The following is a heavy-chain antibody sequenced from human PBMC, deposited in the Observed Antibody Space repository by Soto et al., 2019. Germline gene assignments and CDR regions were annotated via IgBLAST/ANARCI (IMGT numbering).Heavy chain of an antibody. Sequence: ESGGGVVQPGGSLRLSCAASGFSLSGYSMHWVRQAPGKGLDWVAVIQHDASTIYYADSVKGRFTISRDNSKNTLYLQMNDLTAEDTALYYCVKVGWGYSFGNGLDDWGQGTTVTVSS. CDR1: GFSLSGYS. CDR2: IQHDASTI. D-gene: IGHD5-18*01. CDR3: VKVGWGYSFGNGLDD. V-gene: IGHV3-30-3*01. J-gene: IGHJ6*02.